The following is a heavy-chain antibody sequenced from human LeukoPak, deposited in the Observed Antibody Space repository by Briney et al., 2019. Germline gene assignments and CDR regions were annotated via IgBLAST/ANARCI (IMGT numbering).Heavy chain of an antibody. D-gene: IGHD3-22*01. CDR2: IYTSGST. V-gene: IGHV4-4*07. Sequence: SETLSLTCTVSGGSISSYYWSWIRQPAGKGLEWIGRIYTSGSTNYNPSLKSRVTMSVDTSKNQFSLKLSSVTAVDTAVYYCARARSSSGYYYFDYWGQGTLVTVSS. CDR1: GGSISSYY. CDR3: ARARSSSGYYYFDY. J-gene: IGHJ4*02.